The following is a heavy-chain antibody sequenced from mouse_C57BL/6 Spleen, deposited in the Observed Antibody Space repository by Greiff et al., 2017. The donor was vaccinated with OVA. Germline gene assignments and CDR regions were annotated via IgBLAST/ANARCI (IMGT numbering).Heavy chain of an antibody. CDR1: GYTFTDYN. Sequence: EVQLQESGPELVKPGASVKIPCKASGYTFTDYNMDWVKQSHGKSLEWIGDINPNNGGTIYNQKFKGKATLTVDKSSSTAYMELRSLTSEDTAVYYCTSRTLTMVPFAYWGQGTLVTVSA. J-gene: IGHJ3*01. CDR3: TSRTLTMVPFAY. D-gene: IGHD2-2*01. V-gene: IGHV1-18*01. CDR2: INPNNGGT.